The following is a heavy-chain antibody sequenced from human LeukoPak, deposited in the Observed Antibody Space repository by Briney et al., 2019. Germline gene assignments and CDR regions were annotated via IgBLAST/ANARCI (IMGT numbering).Heavy chain of an antibody. CDR1: GGSFSGYY. J-gene: IGHJ4*02. V-gene: IGHV4-34*01. Sequence: SETLSLTCAVYGGSFSGYYWSWIRQPPGKGLEWIGEINHSGSTNYNPSLKSRVTISVDTSKNQFSLKLSPVTAADTAVYYCARGGDYGDLRYFDYWGQGTLVTVSS. CDR2: INHSGST. D-gene: IGHD4-17*01. CDR3: ARGGDYGDLRYFDY.